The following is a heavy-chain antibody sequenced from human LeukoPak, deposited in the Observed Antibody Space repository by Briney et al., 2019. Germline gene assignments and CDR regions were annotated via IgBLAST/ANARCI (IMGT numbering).Heavy chain of an antibody. CDR1: GFTFSSYW. D-gene: IGHD1-26*01. J-gene: IGHJ4*02. CDR2: ITSDGSST. CDR3: ARDLTGAVFDF. Sequence: GGSLRLSCAASGFTFSSYWMHWVRQAPGKGLVCVSRITSDGSSTSYADSVWGRFTISRDNAKNTVYLQMNSLRAEDTAVYYCARDLTGAVFDFWGQGTLVTVSS. V-gene: IGHV3-74*01.